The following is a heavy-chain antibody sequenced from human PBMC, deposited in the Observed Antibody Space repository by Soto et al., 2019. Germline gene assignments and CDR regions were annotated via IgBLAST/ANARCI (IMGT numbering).Heavy chain of an antibody. D-gene: IGHD3-3*01. Sequence: EVQLVESGGGLVKPGGSLRLSCAASGFTFSNAWMNWVRQAPGKGLEWVGRIKSKTDGGTTDYAAPVKGRFTIPRDDAKITLYLQMNSLKTADTAVYYCTTDLRLRVLAAGPRRCDPWGQGTLVTVSS. CDR1: GFTFSNAW. CDR3: TTDLRLRVLAAGPRRCDP. J-gene: IGHJ5*02. CDR2: IKSKTDGGTT. V-gene: IGHV3-15*07.